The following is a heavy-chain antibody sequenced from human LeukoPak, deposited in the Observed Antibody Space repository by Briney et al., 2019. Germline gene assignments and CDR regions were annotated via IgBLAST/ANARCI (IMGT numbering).Heavy chain of an antibody. CDR1: GGSISSTNW. CDR2: VELSGRT. J-gene: IGHJ4*02. CDR3: ARSDSVAGTTFDY. D-gene: IGHD6-19*01. Sequence: PSGTLSLTCGVSGGSISSTNWWTWVRQPPGEGLEWIGEVELSGRTNYNPSLESRVTISVDMSANHISLKLTSVTAADTAVYYCARSDSVAGTTFDYWGQGTLVTVSS. V-gene: IGHV4-4*02.